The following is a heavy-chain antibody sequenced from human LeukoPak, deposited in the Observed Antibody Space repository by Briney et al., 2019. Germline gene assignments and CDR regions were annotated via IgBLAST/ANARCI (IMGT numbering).Heavy chain of an antibody. D-gene: IGHD3-9*01. J-gene: IGHJ4*02. CDR3: ARMGDILTGYSVVGDY. CDR2: INAGNGNT. CDR1: GYTFTSYA. V-gene: IGHV1-3*01. Sequence: ASVKVSCKASGYTFTSYAMHWVRQAPGQRLEWMGWINAGNGNTKYSQKFQGRVTITRDTPASTAYMELSSLRSEDTAVYYCARMGDILTGYSVVGDYWGQGTLVTVSS.